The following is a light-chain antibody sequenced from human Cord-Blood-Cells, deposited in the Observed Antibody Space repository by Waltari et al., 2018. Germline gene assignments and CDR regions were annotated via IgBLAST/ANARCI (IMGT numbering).Light chain of an antibody. J-gene: IGKJ4*01. Sequence: EIALTQSPGPRSLSPGERATLSCRARQSVSSSYLAWYQQKPGQAPRLRIYVGASRTTGIADRFSGSGSGTDFTLTISTVAPEDFAVYYCQQYGSSPVTFGGGTKVEIK. CDR1: QSVSSSY. CDR3: QQYGSSPVT. CDR2: VGA. V-gene: IGKV3-20*01.